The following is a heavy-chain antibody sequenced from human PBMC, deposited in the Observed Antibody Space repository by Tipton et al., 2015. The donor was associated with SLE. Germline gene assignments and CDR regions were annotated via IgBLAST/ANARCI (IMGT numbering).Heavy chain of an antibody. CDR3: AGGTGAYFDH. J-gene: IGHJ4*02. D-gene: IGHD3-16*01. CDR1: GFTYSGYA. V-gene: IGHV3-30*02. CDR2: IRADGSNK. Sequence: SLRLSCAASGFTYSGYAMHWVRQAPGKGLEWVAFIRADGSNKDYADSLKGRFTISRDNSKNTLYLQMNRLRVEDTAVYYCAGGTGAYFDHWGQGTLVSVSS.